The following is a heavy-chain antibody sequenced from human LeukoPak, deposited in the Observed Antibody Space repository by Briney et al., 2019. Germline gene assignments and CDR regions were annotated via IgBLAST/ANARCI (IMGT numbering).Heavy chain of an antibody. D-gene: IGHD6-13*01. CDR2: ISYDGSNE. J-gene: IGHJ4*02. Sequence: GGSLRLSCAASGFTFSSYAMHWVRQAPGKGLEWVAVISYDGSNEYYADSVKGRFTISRDNSKNTLYLQMNSLRAEDTAVYYCARPAGTQTFYFDYWGQGTLVTVSS. CDR1: GFTFSSYA. V-gene: IGHV3-30*04. CDR3: ARPAGTQTFYFDY.